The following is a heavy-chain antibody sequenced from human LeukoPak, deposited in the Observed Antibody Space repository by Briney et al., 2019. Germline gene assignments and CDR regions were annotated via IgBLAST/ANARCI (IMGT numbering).Heavy chain of an antibody. Sequence: GGSLRLSCAASGFTFSSYTMNWVRQAPGKGLEWVSYITSSSSTIHYADSVKGRFTISRDNAKNSLYLQMNSLKVEDTAVYYCARDRLWSFDYWGQGTLVTVSS. V-gene: IGHV3-48*01. CDR1: GFTFSSYT. D-gene: IGHD3-10*01. CDR3: ARDRLWSFDY. CDR2: ITSSSSTI. J-gene: IGHJ4*02.